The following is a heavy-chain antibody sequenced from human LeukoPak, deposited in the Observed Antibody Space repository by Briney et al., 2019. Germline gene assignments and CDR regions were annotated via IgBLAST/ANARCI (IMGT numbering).Heavy chain of an antibody. D-gene: IGHD3-3*01. CDR1: GFTFSSYG. J-gene: IGHJ4*02. CDR2: TRYDGSNK. Sequence: GGSLRLSCAASGFTFSSYGMYWVRQAPGKGLEWVAFTRYDGSNKYYADSVKGRFTISRDNSKNTLYLKMNSLGSDDTAVYYCASGFWSGYYTGAYWGQGTLVTVSS. V-gene: IGHV3-30*02. CDR3: ASGFWSGYYTGAY.